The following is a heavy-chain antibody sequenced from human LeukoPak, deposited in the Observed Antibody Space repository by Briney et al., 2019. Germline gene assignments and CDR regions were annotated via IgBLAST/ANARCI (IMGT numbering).Heavy chain of an antibody. CDR1: GSSISSGYY. CDR2: IYHSGST. D-gene: IGHD3-22*01. CDR3: ARGLKHYRAYYYDSSGY. V-gene: IGHV4-38-2*02. J-gene: IGHJ4*02. Sequence: SETLSLACTVSGSSISSGYYWGWIRQPPGKGLEWIGSIYHSGSTDYNLSLKSRVTISVDTSKNQFSLKLSSVTAADTAVYYCARGLKHYRAYYYDSSGYWGQGTLVTVSS.